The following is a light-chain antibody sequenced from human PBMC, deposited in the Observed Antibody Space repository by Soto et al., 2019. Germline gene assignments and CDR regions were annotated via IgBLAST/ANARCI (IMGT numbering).Light chain of an antibody. V-gene: IGKV1-33*01. Sequence: DIQMTQSPSSLSASVGDRVIITCRASQDIKTHLNWYQQKPGKAPNLLIYDASILQTGVPSRFSGSESGTDFTFTISSLQPEDFATYYCQQFDSLPPTFGPGTKVDIK. CDR3: QQFDSLPPT. J-gene: IGKJ3*01. CDR1: QDIKTH. CDR2: DAS.